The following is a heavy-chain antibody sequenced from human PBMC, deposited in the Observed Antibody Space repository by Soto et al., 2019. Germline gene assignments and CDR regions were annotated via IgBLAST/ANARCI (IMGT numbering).Heavy chain of an antibody. Sequence: PGGSLRLSCAASGFIFSSYWMIGVRQAPGKGLEWVANIKQDGSEKYYVDSVKGRFTISRDNAKNSLYLQMNSLRAEDTAVYYCARFVSSCMYYRDLKAVWGQG. CDR1: GFIFSSYW. D-gene: IGHD2-2*01. CDR2: IKQDGSEK. J-gene: IGHJ3*01. V-gene: IGHV3-7*01. CDR3: ARFVSSCMYYRDLKAV.